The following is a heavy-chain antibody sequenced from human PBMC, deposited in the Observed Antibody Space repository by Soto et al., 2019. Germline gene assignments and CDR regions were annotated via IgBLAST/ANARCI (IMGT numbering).Heavy chain of an antibody. D-gene: IGHD4-4*01. CDR1: GGSITNNY. CDR2: VYNSGST. V-gene: IGHV4-59*01. Sequence: PSETLSLTCAVSGGSITNNYWPWIRQPPGGGLEWIGYVYNSGSTNYNPSLKSRVTISEDTSKNQFSLRVNSMTAADTAVYYCARYRRTATDGYSLDDWGQGILVTVSS. CDR3: ARYRRTATDGYSLDD. J-gene: IGHJ4*02.